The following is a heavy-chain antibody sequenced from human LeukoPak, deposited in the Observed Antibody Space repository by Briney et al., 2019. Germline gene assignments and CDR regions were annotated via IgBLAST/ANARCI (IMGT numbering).Heavy chain of an antibody. V-gene: IGHV1-2*06. CDR2: INPNSGGT. Sequence: ASVKVSCKASGYTFTGYYMHWVRQAPGQGLEWMGRINPNSGGTNYAQKFQGRDTMTRDTSISTAYMELSRLRSDDTAVYYCARDRRIVVVTTWSWFDPWGQGTLVTVSS. CDR1: GYTFTGYY. D-gene: IGHD2-21*02. CDR3: ARDRRIVVVTTWSWFDP. J-gene: IGHJ5*02.